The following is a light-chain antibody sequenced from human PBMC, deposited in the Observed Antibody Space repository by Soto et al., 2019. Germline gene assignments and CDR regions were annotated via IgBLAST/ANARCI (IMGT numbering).Light chain of an antibody. J-gene: IGKJ1*01. CDR2: AAS. CDR3: LQDYTYPRT. V-gene: IGKV1-6*01. Sequence: IKMTQSPSSLSASVGDRVTITCRASQAIRDDLAWYQQKPGKAPNLLIYAASNLQSGVPSRFIGSGSGTDFTLTISSLQPEDFATYYCLQDYTYPRTFGQGTKVDI. CDR1: QAIRDD.